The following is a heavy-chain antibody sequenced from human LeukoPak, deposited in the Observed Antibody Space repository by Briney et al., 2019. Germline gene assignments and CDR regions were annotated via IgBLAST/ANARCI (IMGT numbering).Heavy chain of an antibody. V-gene: IGHV4-59*01. CDR1: GGSFSGYY. D-gene: IGHD3-22*01. Sequence: PSETLSLTCAVYGGSFSGYYWSWIRQPPGKGLEWIGYIYYSGSTNYNPSLKSRVTISVDTSKNQFSLKLSSVTAADTAVYYCARLYYYDSSGYGAFDIWGQGTMVTVSS. CDR3: ARLYYYDSSGYGAFDI. J-gene: IGHJ3*02. CDR2: IYYSGST.